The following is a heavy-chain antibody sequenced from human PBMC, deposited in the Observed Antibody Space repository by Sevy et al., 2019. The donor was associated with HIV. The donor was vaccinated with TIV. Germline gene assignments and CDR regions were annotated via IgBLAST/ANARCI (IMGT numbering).Heavy chain of an antibody. Sequence: GGSLRLSCAASGFTFDDYAMHWVRQAPGKGLERVSGISWNSGSIGYADSVKGRFTISRDNAKNSLYLQMNSLRAEDTALYYCAKGHYYGSGSPPDYWCQGTLVTVSS. V-gene: IGHV3-9*01. CDR3: AKGHYYGSGSPPDY. CDR1: GFTFDDYA. D-gene: IGHD3-10*01. J-gene: IGHJ4*02. CDR2: ISWNSGSI.